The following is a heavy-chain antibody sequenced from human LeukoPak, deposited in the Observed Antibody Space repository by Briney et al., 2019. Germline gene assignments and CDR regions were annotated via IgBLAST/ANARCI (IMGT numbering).Heavy chain of an antibody. V-gene: IGHV1-18*01. CDR2: ISAYNGNT. Sequence: ASVKVSFKASGYTFTSYGISWVRQAPGQGLERMGWISAYNGNTNYAQKLQGRVTMTTDTSTSTAYMELRSLRSDDTAVYYCARDRAIVGATYYYYYGMDVWGQGTTVTVSS. CDR3: ARDRAIVGATYYYYYGMDV. CDR1: GYTFTSYG. D-gene: IGHD1-26*01. J-gene: IGHJ6*02.